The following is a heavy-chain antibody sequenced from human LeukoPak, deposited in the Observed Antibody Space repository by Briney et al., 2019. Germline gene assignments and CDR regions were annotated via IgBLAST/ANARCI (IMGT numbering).Heavy chain of an antibody. CDR3: ARSPRGYCSGGSCQDY. CDR2: MNPNSGNT. J-gene: IGHJ4*02. Sequence: ASVKVSCKASGYTFTSYDINWMRQATGQGLEWMGWMNPNSGNTGYAQKFQGRVTIIRNTSISTAYMELSSLRSDDSAVYYCARSPRGYCSGGSCQDYWGQGTLVTVSS. V-gene: IGHV1-8*03. D-gene: IGHD2-15*01. CDR1: GYTFTSYD.